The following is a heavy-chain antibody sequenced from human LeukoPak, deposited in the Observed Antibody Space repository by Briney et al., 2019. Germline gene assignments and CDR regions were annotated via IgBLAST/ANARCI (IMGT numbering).Heavy chain of an antibody. Sequence: GGSLRLSCAASGFTFSSYSMNWVRQAPGKGLEWVSSISSSSSYIYYADSVKGRFTISRDNAKNSLYLQMNSLRAEDTAVYYCARDQQWLVYYMDVWGKGTTVTVSS. CDR1: GFTFSSYS. CDR3: ARDQQWLVYYMDV. CDR2: ISSSSSYI. V-gene: IGHV3-21*01. D-gene: IGHD6-19*01. J-gene: IGHJ6*03.